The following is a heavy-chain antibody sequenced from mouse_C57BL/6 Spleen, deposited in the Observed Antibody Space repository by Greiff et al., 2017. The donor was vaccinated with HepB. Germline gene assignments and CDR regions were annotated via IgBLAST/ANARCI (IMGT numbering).Heavy chain of an antibody. Sequence: QVQLKESGAELVRPGTSVKVSCKASGYAFTNYLIEWVKQRPGQGLEWIGVINPGSGGTNYNEKFKGKATLTADKSSSTAYMQLSSLTSEDSAVYFCARDDGYYNWFAYWGQGTLVTVSA. CDR2: INPGSGGT. J-gene: IGHJ3*01. V-gene: IGHV1-54*01. CDR1: GYAFTNYL. CDR3: ARDDGYYNWFAY. D-gene: IGHD2-3*01.